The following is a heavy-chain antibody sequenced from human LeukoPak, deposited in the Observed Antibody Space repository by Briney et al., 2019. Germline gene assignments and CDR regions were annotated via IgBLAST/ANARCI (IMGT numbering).Heavy chain of an antibody. D-gene: IGHD6-13*01. CDR1: GFTFSSYA. CDR3: AKRRILSSSWSPDDY. Sequence: GGSLRLSCAASGFTFSSYAMSWVRQAPGKGLEWVSAISGSGGSTYYADSVKGRFTISRDNSKNTLYLQMNSLRAEDTAVYYCAKRRILSSSWSPDDYWGQGTLVTVSS. CDR2: ISGSGGST. J-gene: IGHJ4*02. V-gene: IGHV3-23*01.